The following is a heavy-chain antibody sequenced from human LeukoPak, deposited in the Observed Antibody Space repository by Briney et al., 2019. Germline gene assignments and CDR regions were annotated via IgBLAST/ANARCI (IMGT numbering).Heavy chain of an antibody. CDR1: GFTFSSAW. D-gene: IGHD6-19*01. CDR2: IKSKTHGGTT. Sequence: GGSLRLSCAASGFTFSSAWMSWVRQAPGKGLEWVGRIKSKTHGGTTDYAAPVKGRFTISRDDSKNTFYLQMNSLKTEDTAVYYCTTSPVPGLDYWGQGTLVTVSS. V-gene: IGHV3-15*01. J-gene: IGHJ4*02. CDR3: TTSPVPGLDY.